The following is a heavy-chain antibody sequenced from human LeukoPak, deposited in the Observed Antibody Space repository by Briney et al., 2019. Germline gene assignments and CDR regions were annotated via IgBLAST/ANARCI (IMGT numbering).Heavy chain of an antibody. CDR1: AFTFSSYW. D-gene: IGHD6-13*01. V-gene: IGHV3-74*01. CDR2: IDNDGSFT. CDR3: ANIGAAVASISGDY. Sequence: GGSLRLSCAVSAFTFSSYWMHWVRQAPGKGLVWVSRIDNDGSFTTYADSVKGRFTISRDNAKNTLYLQMNSLRAEDTAVYYCANIGAAVASISGDYWGQGTLVTVSS. J-gene: IGHJ4*02.